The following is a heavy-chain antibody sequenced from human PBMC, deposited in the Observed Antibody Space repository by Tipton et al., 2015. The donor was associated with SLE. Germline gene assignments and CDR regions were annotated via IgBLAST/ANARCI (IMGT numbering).Heavy chain of an antibody. CDR1: GASITTNSYY. CDR2: IYYSGST. D-gene: IGHD3-16*01. J-gene: IGHJ4*02. V-gene: IGHV4-39*07. Sequence: TLSLTCTVSGASITTNSYYWGWIRQPPGKGLEWIGRIYYSGSTNYNPSLMSRVTISEDTSKNQFSLKLSSVTAADTAVYYCARGGDPDYFDYWGQGALVSVSS. CDR3: ARGGDPDYFDY.